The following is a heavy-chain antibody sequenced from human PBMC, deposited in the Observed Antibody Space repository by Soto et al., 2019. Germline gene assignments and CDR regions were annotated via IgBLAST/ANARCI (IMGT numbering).Heavy chain of an antibody. CDR2: ISGYNGDT. J-gene: IGHJ6*02. V-gene: IGHV1-18*01. D-gene: IGHD2-8*01. CDR1: GYTFSRYG. Sequence: QGQLVQSGPEAKKPGASVKVSCKASGYTFSRYGISWVRQAPGQGLEWMGWISGYNGDTKYAQKVQGRVTMTIDTSTYTADMELRSLTSDDTAIYYCAKNGQPPYYYYGMDVWRQGTTVTVSS. CDR3: AKNGQPPYYYYGMDV.